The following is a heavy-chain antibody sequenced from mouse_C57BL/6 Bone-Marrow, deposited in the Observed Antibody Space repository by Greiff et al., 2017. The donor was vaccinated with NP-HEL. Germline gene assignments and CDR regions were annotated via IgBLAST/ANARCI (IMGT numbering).Heavy chain of an antibody. V-gene: IGHV1-80*01. CDR1: GYAFSSSW. J-gene: IGHJ4*01. Sequence: QVQLQQSGAELVQPGASVKISCKASGYAFSSSWMNWVKERPGTGLEWIGQIYPGDGDTKYNGQFKGKATLTADKSSSTAYMQVSSLTSEDSAVYFCARGDYGSSRFGYAMDYWGQGTSVTVSS. CDR3: ARGDYGSSRFGYAMDY. D-gene: IGHD1-1*01. CDR2: IYPGDGDT.